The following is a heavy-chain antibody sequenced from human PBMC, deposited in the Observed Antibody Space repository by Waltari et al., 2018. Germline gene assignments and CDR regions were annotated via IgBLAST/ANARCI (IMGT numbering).Heavy chain of an antibody. Sequence: QVQLQQWGAGLLKPSETLSLTCAVYGGSFSGYYWSWIRQPPGKGLEWIGEINHSGSTNYNPSLKSRVTISVDTSKNQFSLKLSSVTAADTAVYYCARHEKQLDFDYWGQGTLVTVSS. CDR2: INHSGST. CDR3: ARHEKQLDFDY. J-gene: IGHJ4*02. D-gene: IGHD6-6*01. V-gene: IGHV4-34*01. CDR1: GGSFSGYY.